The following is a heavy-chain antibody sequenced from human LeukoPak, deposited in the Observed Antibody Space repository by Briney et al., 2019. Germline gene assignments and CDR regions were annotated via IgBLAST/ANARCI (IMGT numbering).Heavy chain of an antibody. CDR1: GGSISSYY. CDR3: ARMAAAGTDY. D-gene: IGHD6-13*01. CDR2: IYYSGST. V-gene: IGHV4-59*08. J-gene: IGHJ4*02. Sequence: SQTLSLTCTVSGGSISSYYWSWIRQPPGKGLEWIGYIYYSGSTNYNPSLKSRVTISVDTSKNQFSLKLSSVTAADTAVYYCARMAAAGTDYWGQGTLVTVSS.